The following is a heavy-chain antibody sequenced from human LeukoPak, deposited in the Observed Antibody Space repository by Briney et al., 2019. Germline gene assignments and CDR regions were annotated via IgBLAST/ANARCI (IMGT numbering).Heavy chain of an antibody. CDR2: ISSSSRYI. D-gene: IGHD3-22*01. CDR3: ARGTTYYYDSSGYFYDY. V-gene: IGHV3-21*01. J-gene: IGHJ4*02. CDR1: GFTFSSYS. Sequence: PGGSLRLSCAASGFTFSSYSMNWVRQAPGKGLEWVSSISSSSRYIYYADSVKGRVTVSRDNAKNSLFLQMNSLRAEDTAVYYCARGTTYYYDSSGYFYDYWGQGTLVTVSS.